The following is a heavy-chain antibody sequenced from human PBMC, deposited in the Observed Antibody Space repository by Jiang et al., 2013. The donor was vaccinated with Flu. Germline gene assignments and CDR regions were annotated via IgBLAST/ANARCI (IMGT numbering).Heavy chain of an antibody. J-gene: IGHJ6*02. CDR3: ARDGRHNDSLGLDV. CDR2: MRFDENNR. V-gene: IGHV3-30*02. CDR1: GFTFSSYK. D-gene: IGHD1-26*01. Sequence: VQLLESGGGVVQPGGSLRLSCAASGFTFSSYKFHWVRQPPGKGLEWVAFMRFDENNRFYGDSVKGRFTISRDNSQSTLYLQMNSLRGDDTAVYYCARDGRHNDSLGLDVWGQGPRSPSP.